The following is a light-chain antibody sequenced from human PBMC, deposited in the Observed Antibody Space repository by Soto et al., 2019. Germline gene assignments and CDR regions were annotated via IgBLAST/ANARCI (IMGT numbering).Light chain of an antibody. V-gene: IGKV3-11*01. CDR3: QQRSNWPWT. CDR2: DAS. CDR1: QSVSSY. Sequence: IVLTQSPATLSFSPVERATLSFRASQSVSSYLAWYQQKPGQAPRLLIYDASNRATGIPARFSGSGSGTDFTLTISSLEPEDFAVYYCQQRSNWPWTFGQGTKVDIK. J-gene: IGKJ1*01.